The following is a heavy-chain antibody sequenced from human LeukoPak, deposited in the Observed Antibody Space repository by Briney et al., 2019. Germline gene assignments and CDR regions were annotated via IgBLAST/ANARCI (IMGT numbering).Heavy chain of an antibody. CDR2: IVHSGNT. Sequence: KPSETLSLTCAVYGGSFSGYYWSWIRQPPGKGLEWIGEIVHSGNTNYNPSLKSRVTISVDTSKNQFSLKLSSVTAADTAVYYCARDTGYSSGWAFDYWGQGTLVTVSS. D-gene: IGHD6-19*01. V-gene: IGHV4-34*12. CDR3: ARDTGYSSGWAFDY. J-gene: IGHJ4*02. CDR1: GGSFSGYY.